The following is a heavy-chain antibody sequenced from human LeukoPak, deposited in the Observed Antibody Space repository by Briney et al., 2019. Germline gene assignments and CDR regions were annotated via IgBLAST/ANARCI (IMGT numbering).Heavy chain of an antibody. CDR2: ISAYNGNT. Sequence: GASVKVSCKASGYTFTSYGISWVRQAPGQGLEWMGWISAYNGNTNYAQKLQSRVTMTTDTSTSTAYMELRSLRSDDTAVYYCARGGLSRYGSGFLYYYYGMDVWGQGTTVTVSS. CDR3: ARGGLSRYGSGFLYYYYGMDV. J-gene: IGHJ6*02. V-gene: IGHV1-18*01. D-gene: IGHD3-10*01. CDR1: GYTFTSYG.